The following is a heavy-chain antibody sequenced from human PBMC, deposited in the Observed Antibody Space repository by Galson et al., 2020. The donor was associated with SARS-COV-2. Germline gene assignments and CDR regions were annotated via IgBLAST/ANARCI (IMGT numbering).Heavy chain of an antibody. D-gene: IGHD3-3*01. CDR2: INQGGSET. V-gene: IGHV3-7*03. Sequence: GGSLRLSCATSGFNFNNYWMSWVRQAPGKGLEWVANINQGGSETSYADSAKGRFTISRDNAKSSVYLQLNSLRAEDTAIYFCARPEYDCWSADNGGGGYHYYMDVWGKGTTVTVSS. J-gene: IGHJ6*03. CDR1: GFNFNNYW. CDR3: ARPEYDCWSADNGGGGYHYYMDV.